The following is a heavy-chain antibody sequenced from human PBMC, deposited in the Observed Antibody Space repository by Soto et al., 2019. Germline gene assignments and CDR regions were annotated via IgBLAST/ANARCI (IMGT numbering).Heavy chain of an antibody. J-gene: IGHJ6*02. D-gene: IGHD6-13*01. CDR3: ANEHWGSSNQDV. V-gene: IGHV3-30*18. Sequence: QVQLVESGGGVVQPGRSLRLSCAASGFTFSSYGMHWVRQAPGKGLEWVAVISYDGSNKNYADSVKGRFTISRDNSKNTLYLQMNSLRAEDTVVYYCANEHWGSSNQDVWGQGTTVTVSS. CDR1: GFTFSSYG. CDR2: ISYDGSNK.